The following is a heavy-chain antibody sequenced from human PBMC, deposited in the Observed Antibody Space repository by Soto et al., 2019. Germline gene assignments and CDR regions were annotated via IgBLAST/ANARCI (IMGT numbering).Heavy chain of an antibody. V-gene: IGHV4-59*01. D-gene: IGHD6-19*01. Sequence: QVQLQESGPGLVKPSETLSLTCTVSGGSISNYYWSWIRQPPGKGLEWIGYIYYTGSTNYNPSLKSRVTISVDTSENQFSLRLSSVTAADTAIYYCARGWHWLDYWGQGTLVTVSS. CDR2: IYYTGST. J-gene: IGHJ4*02. CDR3: ARGWHWLDY. CDR1: GGSISNYY.